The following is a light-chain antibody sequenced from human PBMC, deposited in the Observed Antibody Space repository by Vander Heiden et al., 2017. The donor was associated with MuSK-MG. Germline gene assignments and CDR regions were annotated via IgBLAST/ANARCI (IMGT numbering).Light chain of an antibody. V-gene: IGKV1-5*03. CDR2: KAS. CDR1: QSISSW. CDR3: QQDNSYPYT. Sequence: IRVTEAPSTRSASVGARVTITCRASQSISSWLAWHQQKPGKAPKLLIYKASSSESGVPSRFSGSAAATEFTLTISILPPDDFATYYCQQDNSYPYTFGQGTKLEIK. J-gene: IGKJ2*01.